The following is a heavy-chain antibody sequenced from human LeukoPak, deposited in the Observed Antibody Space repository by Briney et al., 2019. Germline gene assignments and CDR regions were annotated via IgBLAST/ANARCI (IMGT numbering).Heavy chain of an antibody. Sequence: PSETLSLTCAVYGGSFSSYYWSWIRQPPGKGLEWIGYIYYSGSTNYNPSLKSRVTISVDTSKNQFSLKLSSVTAADTAVYYCARWDSSSWYGRYYYYMDVWGKGTTVTISS. CDR3: ARWDSSSWYGRYYYYMDV. CDR2: IYYSGST. J-gene: IGHJ6*03. D-gene: IGHD6-13*01. CDR1: GGSFSSYY. V-gene: IGHV4-59*01.